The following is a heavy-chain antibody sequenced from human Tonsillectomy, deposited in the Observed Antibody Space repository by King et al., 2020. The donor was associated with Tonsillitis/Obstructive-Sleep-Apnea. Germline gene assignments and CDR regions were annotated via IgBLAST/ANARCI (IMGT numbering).Heavy chain of an antibody. V-gene: IGHV4-34*01. J-gene: IGHJ4*03. CDR2: INPSGSN. CDR1: GGSFSGYY. CDR3: ASFLLCSSTGCFDY. Sequence: VQLQQWGAGLLKPSETLSLTCAVYGGSFSGYYWSWMRQPPGKGLEWSGEINPSGSNNYQPSLQSRVTISVDTSKNQFSLKLGSVTAADTAVYYCASFLLCSSTGCFDYWGRGTLVTVSS. D-gene: IGHD2-2*01.